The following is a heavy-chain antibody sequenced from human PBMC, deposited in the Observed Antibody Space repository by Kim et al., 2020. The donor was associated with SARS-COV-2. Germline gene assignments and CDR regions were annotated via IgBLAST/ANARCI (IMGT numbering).Heavy chain of an antibody. CDR1: GYTFTSYA. V-gene: IGHV1-3*01. CDR3: ARDNYGSGSYYKSSWFDP. Sequence: ASVKVSCKASGYTFTSYAMHWVRQAPGQRLEWMGWINAGNGNTKYSQKFQGRVTITRDTSASTAYMELSSLRSEDTAVYYCARDNYGSGSYYKSSWFDPWGQGTLVTVSS. CDR2: INAGNGNT. D-gene: IGHD3-10*01. J-gene: IGHJ5*02.